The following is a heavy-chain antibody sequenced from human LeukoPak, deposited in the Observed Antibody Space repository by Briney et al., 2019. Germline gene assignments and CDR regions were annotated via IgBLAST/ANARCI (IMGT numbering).Heavy chain of an antibody. CDR2: ISFSGSSI. V-gene: IGHV3-48*03. CDR3: ARAVSGSCLFDY. Sequence: GGSLRLSCAASGFTFSSYEMNWVRQSPGKGLEWVSYISFSGSSIYYADSVKGRFTISRDNAKNSLYLQMNSLRAEDTAVYYCARAVSGSCLFDYWGQGTLVTVSS. D-gene: IGHD1-26*01. J-gene: IGHJ4*02. CDR1: GFTFSSYE.